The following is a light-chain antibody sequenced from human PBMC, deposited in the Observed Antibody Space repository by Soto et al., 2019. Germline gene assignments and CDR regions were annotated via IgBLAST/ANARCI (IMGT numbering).Light chain of an antibody. CDR3: QEYNNWPSWT. CDR1: QSVSSN. J-gene: IGKJ1*01. V-gene: IGKV3-15*01. CDR2: GAS. Sequence: EIVMTQSPATLSVSPGERATLSCRASQSVSSNLAWYQQKPGQAPRLLIYGASTRATGTPARFSCSGSGTESTLTISILQSEDFAVYYCQEYNNWPSWTFGQGTKVEIK.